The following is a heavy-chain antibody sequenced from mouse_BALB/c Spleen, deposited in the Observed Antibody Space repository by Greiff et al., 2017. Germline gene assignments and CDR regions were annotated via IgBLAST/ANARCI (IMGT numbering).Heavy chain of an antibody. V-gene: IGHV3-6*02. J-gene: IGHJ2*01. D-gene: IGHD5-1*01. CDR1: GYSITSGYY. CDR2: ISYDGSN. Sequence: EVKLVESGPGLVKPSQSLSLTCSVTGYSITSGYYWNWIRQFPGNKLEWMGYISYDGSNNYNPSLKNRISITRDTSKNQFFLKLNSVTTEDTATYYCARKYPDYFDYWGQGTTLTVSS. CDR3: ARKYPDYFDY.